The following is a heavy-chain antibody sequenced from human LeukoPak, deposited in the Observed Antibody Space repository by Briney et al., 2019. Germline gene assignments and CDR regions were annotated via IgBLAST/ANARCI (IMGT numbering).Heavy chain of an antibody. CDR2: ISSSSSYI. V-gene: IGHV3-21*01. CDR3: ARGPVAGTGGGY. Sequence: GGSLRLSCAASGFTFSSYSMNWVRQAPGKGLEWVSSISSSSSYIYYADSAKGRFTISRDNAKNSLYLQMNSLRAEDTAVYYCARGPVAGTGGGYWGQGTLVTVSS. D-gene: IGHD6-19*01. CDR1: GFTFSSYS. J-gene: IGHJ4*02.